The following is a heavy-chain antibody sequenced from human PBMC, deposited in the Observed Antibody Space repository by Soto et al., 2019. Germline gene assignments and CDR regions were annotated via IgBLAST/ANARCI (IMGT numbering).Heavy chain of an antibody. D-gene: IGHD4-4*01. V-gene: IGHV1-18*01. CDR1: GYTFTSYG. Sequence: EASVKVSCKASGYTFTSYGISWVRQAPGQGLEWMGWISAYNGNTNYAQKLQGRVTMTTDTSTSTAYMELRSLRSDDTAVYYCARDRVPYSNYGNTPISMDVWGQGTTVTVSS. CDR3: ARDRVPYSNYGNTPISMDV. CDR2: ISAYNGNT. J-gene: IGHJ6*02.